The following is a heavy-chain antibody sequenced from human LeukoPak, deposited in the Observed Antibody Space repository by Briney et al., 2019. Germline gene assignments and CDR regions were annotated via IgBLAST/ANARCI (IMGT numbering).Heavy chain of an antibody. CDR3: ARGLRADYGGFYYFDY. V-gene: IGHV1-46*01. D-gene: IGHD4-23*01. CDR2: INPSGGST. J-gene: IGHJ4*02. Sequence: ASVKVSCKASGYIFSGFYIHWVRQAPGQGLEWMGIINPSGGSTSYAQKFQGRVTMTRDTSTSTVYMELSSLRSEDTAVYYCARGLRADYGGFYYFDYWGQGTLVTVSS. CDR1: GYIFSGFY.